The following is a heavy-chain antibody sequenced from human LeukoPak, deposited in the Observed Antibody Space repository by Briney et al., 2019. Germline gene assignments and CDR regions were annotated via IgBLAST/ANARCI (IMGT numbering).Heavy chain of an antibody. V-gene: IGHV3-30*18. CDR3: AKDRGPRNWFDP. D-gene: IGHD3-10*01. CDR2: ISYDGSNK. CDR1: GFTFSSYG. J-gene: IGHJ5*02. Sequence: GRSLRLSCAASGFTFSSYGMRWVRQAPGKGLEWVAVISYDGSNKYYADSVKGRFTISRDNSKNTLYLQMNSLRAEDTAVYYCAKDRGPRNWFDPWGQGTLVTVSS.